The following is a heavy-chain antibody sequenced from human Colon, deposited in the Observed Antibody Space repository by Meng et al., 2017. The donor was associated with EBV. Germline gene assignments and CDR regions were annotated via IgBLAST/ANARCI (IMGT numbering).Heavy chain of an antibody. CDR1: GGSISSNGYY. D-gene: IGHD3-10*01. J-gene: IGHJ4*02. CDR2: IYPSGST. CDR3: ARRRGGSGRDC. Sequence: QLEEAAPGLVSPSETLSLTRAVSGGSISSNGYYWDWVRQPPVKGLEWIGAIYPSGSTSYNPSLQSRVTMFVDTSKNQFSLMLTSVTATDTAVYYCARRRGGSGRDCWGQGTLVTVSS. V-gene: IGHV4-39*01.